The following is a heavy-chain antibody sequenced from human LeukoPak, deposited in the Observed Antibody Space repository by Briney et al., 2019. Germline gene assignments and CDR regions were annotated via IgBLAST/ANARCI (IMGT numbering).Heavy chain of an antibody. D-gene: IGHD3-16*01. V-gene: IGHV4-39*01. CDR3: ARFFGRSMAASDPFGMDV. CDR2: FCYSGST. CDR1: GFPITSSSYH. Sequence: SETLSLTCTVSGFPITSSSYHWGWIRQPPGKGLEWIGTFCYSGSTYYNPSLKSRVTISVDTSKDQFSLNLSSVTAADTAVYYCARFFGRSMAASDPFGMDVWGQGTTVTVPS. J-gene: IGHJ6*02.